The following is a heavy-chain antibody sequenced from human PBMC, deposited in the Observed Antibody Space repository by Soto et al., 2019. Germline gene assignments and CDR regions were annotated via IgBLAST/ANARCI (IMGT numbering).Heavy chain of an antibody. CDR1: GGSLSSSSYY. CDR3: ARIAVDYYYGRDV. V-gene: IGHV4-39*01. J-gene: IGHJ6*02. CDR2: IYYSGST. Sequence: SETLSLTCTVSGGSLSSSSYYWGWIRQPPGKGLEWIGSIYYSGSTYYNPSLKSRVTISVDTSKNQFSLKLSSVTAADTAVYYCARIAVDYYYGRDVWGQGTTVTVSS. D-gene: IGHD6-19*01.